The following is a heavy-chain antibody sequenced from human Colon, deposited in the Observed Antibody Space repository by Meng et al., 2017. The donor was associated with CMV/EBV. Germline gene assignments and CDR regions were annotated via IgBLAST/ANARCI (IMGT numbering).Heavy chain of an antibody. Sequence: TCAVYGGYLGGYDWSWIRQPPGKGLEWIGEINHSGNTNDNPSLKSRVTISEDTSKNQFSLKLSSVTAADTAVYYCARVRIAARRFDYWGQGTLVTVSS. CDR3: ARVRIAARRFDY. D-gene: IGHD6-6*01. J-gene: IGHJ4*02. CDR2: INHSGNT. CDR1: GGYLGGYD. V-gene: IGHV4-34*01.